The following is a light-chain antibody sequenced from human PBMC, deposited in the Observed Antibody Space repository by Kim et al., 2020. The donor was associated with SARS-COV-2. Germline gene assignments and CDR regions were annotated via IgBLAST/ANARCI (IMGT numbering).Light chain of an antibody. V-gene: IGLV2-14*03. Sequence: QSALTQPASVSGSPGQSITISCTGTSSDIGISDYVSWPQQHPGKAPKLMIYDVSKRPSGVSDRFSGSKSGNTASLTISGLQAEDEADYYCASYTSTYTWVFGGGTQLTVL. J-gene: IGLJ3*02. CDR3: ASYTSTYTWV. CDR2: DVS. CDR1: SSDIGISDY.